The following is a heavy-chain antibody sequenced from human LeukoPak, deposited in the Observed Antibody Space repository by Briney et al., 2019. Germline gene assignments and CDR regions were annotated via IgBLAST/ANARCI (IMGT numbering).Heavy chain of an antibody. CDR2: INPNSGGT. CDR1: GYRFTGYY. J-gene: IGHJ6*03. Sequence: SVKVSCKASGYRFTGYYMHWVRQAPGQGLEWMGWINPNSGGTNYAQKFQGRVTMTRDTSISTVYMELSRLRSDDTAVYYCALYGSENPPYYYYMDVWGKGTTVTVSS. CDR3: ALYGSENPPYYYYMDV. D-gene: IGHD3-10*01. V-gene: IGHV1-2*02.